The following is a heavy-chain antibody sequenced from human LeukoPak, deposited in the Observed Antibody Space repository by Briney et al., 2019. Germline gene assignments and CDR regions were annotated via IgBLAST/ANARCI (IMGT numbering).Heavy chain of an antibody. CDR1: GFTVSSNY. CDR3: ARDSRRILPSD. Sequence: GGSLRLSCAASGFTVSSNYMSWVRQAPGKGLEWVSVIYSGGSTYYADSVKGRFTISRDKSKNTLYHQMNSLRAEDTAVYYCARDSRRILPSDWGQGTLVTVSS. J-gene: IGHJ4*02. CDR2: IYSGGST. V-gene: IGHV3-66*01. D-gene: IGHD2-15*01.